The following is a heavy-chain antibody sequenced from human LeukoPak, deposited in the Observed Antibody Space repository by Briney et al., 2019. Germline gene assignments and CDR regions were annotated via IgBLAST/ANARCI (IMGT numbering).Heavy chain of an antibody. V-gene: IGHV4-59*08. J-gene: IGHJ5*02. CDR1: GGSISSYY. Sequence: SETLSLTCSVSGGSISSYYWSWIRQPPGKGLEWTGYIYYGGSTNYNPSLKSRVTISVDTSKNQFSLKLSSVTAADTAVYYCARTQIVVVPAATPPYNWFDPWGQGTLVTVSS. CDR3: ARTQIVVVPAATPPYNWFDP. CDR2: IYYGGST. D-gene: IGHD2-2*01.